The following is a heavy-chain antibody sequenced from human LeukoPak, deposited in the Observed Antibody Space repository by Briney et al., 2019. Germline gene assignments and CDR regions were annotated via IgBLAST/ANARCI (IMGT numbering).Heavy chain of an antibody. CDR3: ARGSYSSGWTDFDY. D-gene: IGHD6-19*01. CDR1: GFTVSSNY. CDR2: IYSGGST. V-gene: IGHV3-53*01. J-gene: IGHJ4*02. Sequence: GGSLRLSCAASGFTVSSNYMSWVCQAPGKGLEWVSVIYSGGSTYYADSVKGRFTISRDNSKNTLYLQMNSLRAEDTAVYYCARGSYSSGWTDFDYWGQGTLVTVSS.